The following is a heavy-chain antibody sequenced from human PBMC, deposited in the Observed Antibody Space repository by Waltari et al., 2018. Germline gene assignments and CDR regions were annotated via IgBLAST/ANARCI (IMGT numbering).Heavy chain of an antibody. J-gene: IGHJ4*02. Sequence: EVQLLESGGGLVQPGGSLRLSCAASGFTFSSYAMSWVRQAPGKGLEWVSVIYSGGSTYYADSVKGRFTISRENSKNTLYLQMNSLRAEDTAVYYCAKAPYSSSQNFDYWGQGTLVTVSS. D-gene: IGHD6-6*01. V-gene: IGHV3-23*03. CDR3: AKAPYSSSQNFDY. CDR2: IYSGGST. CDR1: GFTFSSYA.